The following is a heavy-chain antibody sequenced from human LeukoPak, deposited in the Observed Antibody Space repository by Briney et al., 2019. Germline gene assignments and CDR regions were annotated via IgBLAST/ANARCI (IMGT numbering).Heavy chain of an antibody. D-gene: IGHD3-22*01. CDR3: TGSRLLIDWFDP. CDR2: INSDGSRT. V-gene: IGHV3-74*01. Sequence: GGSLRLSCAASGFNFSNYWIHWVRQAPGKGLVWVSRINSDGSRTSYADSVKGRFTISRDNAKNTAYLQMNSLRVEDTAVYYCTGSRLLIDWFDPWGQGTLVTVSS. J-gene: IGHJ5*02. CDR1: GFNFSNYW.